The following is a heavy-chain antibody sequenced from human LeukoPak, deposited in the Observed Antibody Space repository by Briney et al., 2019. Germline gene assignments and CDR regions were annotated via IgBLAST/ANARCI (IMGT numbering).Heavy chain of an antibody. CDR1: GGSFSGYY. D-gene: IGHD5-24*01. J-gene: IGHJ4*02. Sequence: YPSETLSLTCAVYGGSFSGYYWTWLRQPPGKGLEWIGEINDSGSINYNPTLKSRVTISVDTSKSQLSLKLTSVTAADTAVYYCARGRRWWGQGTLVTVSS. V-gene: IGHV4-34*01. CDR2: INDSGSI. CDR3: ARGRRW.